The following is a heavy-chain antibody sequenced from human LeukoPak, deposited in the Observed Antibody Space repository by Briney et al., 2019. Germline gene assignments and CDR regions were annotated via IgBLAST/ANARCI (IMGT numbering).Heavy chain of an antibody. CDR1: GFTFSSYA. Sequence: GGSLRLSCAASGFTFSSYAIHWVRQAPGKGLEWVAVISYDGSNKYYADSVKGRFTISRDNSKNTLYLQMNSLRAEDTAVYYCARERDYYGSGSGLVYWGQGTLVTVSS. CDR3: ARERDYYGSGSGLVY. CDR2: ISYDGSNK. V-gene: IGHV3-30*04. D-gene: IGHD3-10*01. J-gene: IGHJ4*02.